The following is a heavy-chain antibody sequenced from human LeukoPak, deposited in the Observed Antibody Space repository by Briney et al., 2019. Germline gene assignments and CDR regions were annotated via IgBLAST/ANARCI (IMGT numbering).Heavy chain of an antibody. D-gene: IGHD1-26*01. Sequence: SETLSLTCTVSGGSISSSSYYWGWIRQPPGKGLEWIGSIYYSGSTYYNPSLKSRVTISVDTSKNQFSLKLSSVTAADTAVYYCARGAISGSYYYWGQGTLVTVSS. CDR2: IYYSGST. CDR1: GGSISSSSYY. J-gene: IGHJ4*02. CDR3: ARGAISGSYYY. V-gene: IGHV4-39*07.